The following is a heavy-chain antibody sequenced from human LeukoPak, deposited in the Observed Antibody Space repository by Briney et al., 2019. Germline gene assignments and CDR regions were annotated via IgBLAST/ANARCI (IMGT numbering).Heavy chain of an antibody. V-gene: IGHV3-23*01. CDR3: AKEPDYGDYFDY. D-gene: IGHD4-17*01. Sequence: GGSLRLSCAASGFTFSRYAMSWVRQAPGEGLEWVSAISGSGGSTYYADSVKGRFTISRDNSKNTLYLQMNSLRAEDTAVYYCAKEPDYGDYFDYWGQGTLVTVSS. J-gene: IGHJ4*02. CDR1: GFTFSRYA. CDR2: ISGSGGST.